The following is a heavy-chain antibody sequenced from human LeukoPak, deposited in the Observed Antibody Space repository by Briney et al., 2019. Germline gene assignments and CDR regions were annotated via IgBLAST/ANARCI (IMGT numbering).Heavy chain of an antibody. D-gene: IGHD2-2*02. CDR3: ARHWVGGYCSSTSCYTGLDY. Sequence: GESLKISCKGSGYSFTSYWIGWVRQMPGKGLEWMGIIYPGDSDTRYSPSFQGQVTISVDKSISTAYLQWSSLKASDTAMYYCARHWVGGYCSSTSCYTGLDYWGQGTLVTVSS. CDR1: GYSFTSYW. CDR2: IYPGDSDT. V-gene: IGHV5-51*01. J-gene: IGHJ4*02.